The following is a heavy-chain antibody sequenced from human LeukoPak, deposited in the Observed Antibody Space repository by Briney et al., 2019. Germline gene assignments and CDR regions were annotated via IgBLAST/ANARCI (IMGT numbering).Heavy chain of an antibody. Sequence: GGSLRLSCAASGFTFSNAWMSWVRQAPGKGLEWVGRILSKTDGGTTDYAAPVKGRFTISRDNAKNSLYLQMNSLRAEDTAVYYCASLLRTTVVTKFDYWGQGTLVTVSS. J-gene: IGHJ4*02. CDR1: GFTFSNAW. CDR3: ASLLRTTVVTKFDY. V-gene: IGHV3-15*01. CDR2: ILSKTDGGTT. D-gene: IGHD4-23*01.